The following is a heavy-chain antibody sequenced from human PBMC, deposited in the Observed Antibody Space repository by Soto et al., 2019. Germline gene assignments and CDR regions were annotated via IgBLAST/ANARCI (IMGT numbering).Heavy chain of an antibody. Sequence: EVQVVESGGDLFQPGGSLRLSCVVSGFTFSDFWMSWVRQAPGKGLDWVANIKHDGSETYYVGSVEGRFTISRDNTKDSLYVQMNSLRAEDTAVYYCARGGSWGPDFWGQGTLVTVSS. J-gene: IGHJ4*02. D-gene: IGHD2-15*01. CDR3: ARGGSWGPDF. CDR1: GFTFSDFW. V-gene: IGHV3-7*01. CDR2: IKHDGSET.